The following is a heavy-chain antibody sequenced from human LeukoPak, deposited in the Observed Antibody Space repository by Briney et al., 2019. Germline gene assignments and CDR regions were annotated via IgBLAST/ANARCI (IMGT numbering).Heavy chain of an antibody. CDR2: ISSSSSYI. CDR1: GFTFSSYA. Sequence: GGSLRLSCAASGFTFSSYAMSWVRQAPGKGLEWVSSISSSSSYIYYADSVKGRFTISRDNAKNSLYLQMNSLRAEDTAVYYCTNLPCASCWDYYYGMDVWGQGTTVTVSS. D-gene: IGHD2-2*01. J-gene: IGHJ6*02. V-gene: IGHV3-21*01. CDR3: TNLPCASCWDYYYGMDV.